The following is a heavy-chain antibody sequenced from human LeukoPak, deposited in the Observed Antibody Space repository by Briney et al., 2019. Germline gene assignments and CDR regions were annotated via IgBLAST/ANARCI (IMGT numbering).Heavy chain of an antibody. D-gene: IGHD4-17*01. CDR1: GFTFSGYA. CDR2: ISGGDGST. J-gene: IGHJ4*02. Sequence: GGSLRLSCAASGFTFSGYAMSWVRQAPGKGLEWVSAISGGDGSTYYADSVKGRFTISRDNSKNTLYLQMNSLRADDTAVYYCAKAIDYGDYGPLDYWGQGTLVTVSS. V-gene: IGHV3-23*01. CDR3: AKAIDYGDYGPLDY.